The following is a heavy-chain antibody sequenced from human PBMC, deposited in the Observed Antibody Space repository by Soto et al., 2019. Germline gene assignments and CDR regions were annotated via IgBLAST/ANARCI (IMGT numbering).Heavy chain of an antibody. CDR3: ARYAQQLEWDY. CDR1: GFTFRNYG. CDR2: IRYDGTNK. D-gene: IGHD1-1*01. V-gene: IGHV3-33*01. Sequence: QVQLVESGGGVVQPGRSLRLSCAASGFTFRNYGMHWVRQAPGKGLEWVAVIRYDGTNKYYAESVKGRLTISRDNSRNTLDLQMTSLRVDDTAVYYCARYAQQLEWDYWGPGTLVTVSS. J-gene: IGHJ4*02.